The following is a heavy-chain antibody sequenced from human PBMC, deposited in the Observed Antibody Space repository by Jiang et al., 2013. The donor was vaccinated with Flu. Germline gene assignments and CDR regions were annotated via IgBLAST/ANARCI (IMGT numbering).Heavy chain of an antibody. CDR2: IFSNGNT. CDR3: ARHSPSGVVTCLDV. V-gene: IGHV4-59*08. Sequence: GPGLVKPSETLSLTCTVSGGSLSGYYWSWIRQPPGKGLEWIGYIFSNGNTNYNPSLKSRITMSVDMSKNQFSLKLHSVTAADSALYYCARHSPSGVVTCLDVWGQGTTVT. J-gene: IGHJ6*02. CDR1: GGSLSGYY. D-gene: IGHD3-3*01.